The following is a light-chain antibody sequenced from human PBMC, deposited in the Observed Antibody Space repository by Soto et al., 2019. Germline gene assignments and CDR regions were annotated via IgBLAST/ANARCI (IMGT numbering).Light chain of an antibody. CDR3: QKYNNAPRT. J-gene: IGKJ1*01. CDR2: AAS. Sequence: DIQMTQSPSSLSASVGDTVTITSRASQGISNYLAWYQQKAGQVPNLLIYAASTLQSGVPSRFSGSGSGTDFTLTISSLRPEDVATYYCQKYNNAPRTFGQGTKVEI. CDR1: QGISNY. V-gene: IGKV1-27*01.